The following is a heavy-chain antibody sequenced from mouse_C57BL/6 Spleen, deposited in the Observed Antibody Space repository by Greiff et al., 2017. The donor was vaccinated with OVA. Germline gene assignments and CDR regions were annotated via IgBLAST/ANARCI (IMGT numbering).Heavy chain of an antibody. J-gene: IGHJ3*01. CDR2: IDPENGDT. V-gene: IGHV14-4*01. CDR1: GFNIKDDY. D-gene: IGHD1-1*01. Sequence: EVMLVESGAELVRPGASVKLSCTASGFNIKDDYMHWVKQRPEQGLEWIGWIDPENGDTEYASKFQGKATITADTSSNTAYLQLSSLTSEDTAVYYCTTGYYGSSYPNWGQGTLVTVSA. CDR3: TTGYYGSSYPN.